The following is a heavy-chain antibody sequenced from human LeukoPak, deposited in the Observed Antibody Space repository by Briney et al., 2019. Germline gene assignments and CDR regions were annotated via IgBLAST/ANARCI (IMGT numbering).Heavy chain of an antibody. D-gene: IGHD3-16*01. V-gene: IGHV3-30*04. CDR1: GFTFRHYA. CDR2: LSFDGAHK. CDR3: VRARAGGLDY. Sequence: GGSLRLSCAASGFTFRHYAVHWVRQAPGRGLEWVAVLSFDGAHKYYAESVKGRFTISKDNSNNTLFLQMDSLRLEDTALYYCVRARAGGLDYWGQGTPVTVSS. J-gene: IGHJ4*02.